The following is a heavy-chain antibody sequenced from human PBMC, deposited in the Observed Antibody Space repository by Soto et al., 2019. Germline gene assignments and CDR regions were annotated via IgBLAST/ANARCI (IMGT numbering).Heavy chain of an antibody. CDR3: ARDKDIVLVPAAIYYYYGMDV. V-gene: IGHV3-23*01. Sequence: HPGGSLTLSCAASGFIFYTHAMSWVRQAPGKGLEWVSSISGSGGSTFYADSVKGRFTISRDNSQNTLYLQMNSLRAEDTAVYYCARDKDIVLVPAAIYYYYGMDVWGQGTTVTVSS. CDR1: GFIFYTHA. CDR2: ISGSGGST. J-gene: IGHJ6*02. D-gene: IGHD2-2*01.